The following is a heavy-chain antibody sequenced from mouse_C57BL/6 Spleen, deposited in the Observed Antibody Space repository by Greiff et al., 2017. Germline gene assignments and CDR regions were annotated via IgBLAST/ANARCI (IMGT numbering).Heavy chain of an antibody. Sequence: EVKLMESEGGLVQPGSSMKLSCTASGFTFSDYYMAWVRQVPEKGLEWVANINYDGSSTYYMDSLKSRFIISRDNAKNILYLQMSSLKSEDTATYYCAREWSYYFDYWGQGTTLTVSS. CDR2: INYDGSST. CDR3: AREWSYYFDY. J-gene: IGHJ2*01. CDR1: GFTFSDYY. V-gene: IGHV5-16*01. D-gene: IGHD1-1*02.